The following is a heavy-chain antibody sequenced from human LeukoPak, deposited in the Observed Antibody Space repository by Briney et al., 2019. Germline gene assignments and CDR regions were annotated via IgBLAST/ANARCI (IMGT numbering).Heavy chain of an antibody. D-gene: IGHD3-10*01. CDR2: ISYDGSNK. J-gene: IGHJ1*01. CDR1: GFTFSSYA. CDR3: ARDPNYVLLWFGELRD. Sequence: GGSLRLSCAASGFTFSSYAMHWVRQAPGKGLEWVAVISYDGSNKYYADSVKGRFTTSRDNSKNTLYLQMNSLRAEDTAVYYCARDPNYVLLWFGELRDWGQGTLVTVSS. V-gene: IGHV3-30*04.